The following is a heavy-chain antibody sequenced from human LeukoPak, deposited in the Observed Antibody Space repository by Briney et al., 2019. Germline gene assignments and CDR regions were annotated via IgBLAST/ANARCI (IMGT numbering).Heavy chain of an antibody. CDR1: GYTFTNHR. Sequence: ASVKVSCKASGYTFTNHRITWVRQAPGQGLEWMGWISTYNGNTNYAQKLQGRVTMTTDTSTSTAYMELRSLRSDDTAVYYCARSTVVVTAGAVDYWGQGTLVTVSS. J-gene: IGHJ4*02. CDR3: ARSTVVVTAGAVDY. D-gene: IGHD2-21*02. V-gene: IGHV1-18*04. CDR2: ISTYNGNT.